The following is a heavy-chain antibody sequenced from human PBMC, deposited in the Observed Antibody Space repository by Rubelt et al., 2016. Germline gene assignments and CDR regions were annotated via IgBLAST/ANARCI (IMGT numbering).Heavy chain of an antibody. CDR1: GYTFTSYY. CDR2: INPSGGST. J-gene: IGHJ3*02. V-gene: IGHV1-46*01. CDR3: ARDFDPAPEHDAFDI. D-gene: IGHD1-14*01. Sequence: QLVQSGAEVKKPGASVKVSCKASGYTFTSYYMHWVRQAPGQGLEWMGIINPSGGSTSYAQKFQGRVTMTRDTSTSTVYMELSSLRSEDTAVYYCARDFDPAPEHDAFDIWGQGTMVTVSS.